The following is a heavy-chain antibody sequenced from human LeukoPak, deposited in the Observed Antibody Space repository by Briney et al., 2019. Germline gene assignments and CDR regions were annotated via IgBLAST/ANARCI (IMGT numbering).Heavy chain of an antibody. V-gene: IGHV3-7*01. Sequence: EGSLRLSCAGSGFTFSSYWMSWVRQAPGKGLEWVANIKQDGSQKSYVDSVKGRFTVSRDNAKNSLYLQMNSLRAEDTAVYYCARDLRYYDISGYYHVGAFDVWGQGIMVTVSS. D-gene: IGHD3-22*01. J-gene: IGHJ3*01. CDR1: GFTFSSYW. CDR3: ARDLRYYDISGYYHVGAFDV. CDR2: IKQDGSQK.